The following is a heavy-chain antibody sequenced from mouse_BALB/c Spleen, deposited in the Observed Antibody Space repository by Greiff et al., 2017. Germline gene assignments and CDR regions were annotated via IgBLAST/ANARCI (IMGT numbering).Heavy chain of an antibody. J-gene: IGHJ2*01. CDR2: ISSGGST. CDR1: GFTFSSYA. Sequence: EVKLMESGGGLVKPGGSLKLSCAASGFTFSSYAMSWVRQTPEKRLEWVASISSGGSTYYPDSVKGRFTISRDNARNILYLQMSSLRSEDTAMYYCARRRDWYYFDYWGQGTTLTVSS. CDR3: ARRRDWYYFDY. V-gene: IGHV5-6-5*01.